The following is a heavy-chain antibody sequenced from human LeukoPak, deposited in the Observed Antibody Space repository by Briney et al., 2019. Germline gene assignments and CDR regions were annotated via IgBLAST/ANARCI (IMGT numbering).Heavy chain of an antibody. CDR3: AADYLPYSSEWYSFGYSYYGMDV. D-gene: IGHD6-25*01. CDR1: GFTFTRST. J-gene: IGHJ6*02. CDR2: IVVGSGNT. V-gene: IGHV1-58*02. Sequence: SVKVSCKASGFTFTRSTMQWVRQVRGQRLEWIGWIVVGSGNTNYAQKFQERVTITRDMSTSTAYMELSSLRSEDTAVYYCAADYLPYSSEWYSFGYSYYGMDVWGQGTTVTVSS.